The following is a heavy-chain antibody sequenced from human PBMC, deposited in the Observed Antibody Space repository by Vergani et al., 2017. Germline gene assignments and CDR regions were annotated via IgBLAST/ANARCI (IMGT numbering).Heavy chain of an antibody. Sequence: QVQLVQSGAEVKKPGASVKVSCKASGYTFTSYGISWVRQAPGQGLEWMGWISAYNGNTNYAQKLQGRVTMTTETSTSKSYMELRGLRSDDTAVYYCAGEGGWGIPMTPIGXFDYWGQGTLVTVSS. V-gene: IGHV1-18*01. CDR3: AGEGGWGIPMTPIGXFDY. CDR2: ISAYNGNT. CDR1: GYTFTSYG. J-gene: IGHJ4*02. D-gene: IGHD2-8*02.